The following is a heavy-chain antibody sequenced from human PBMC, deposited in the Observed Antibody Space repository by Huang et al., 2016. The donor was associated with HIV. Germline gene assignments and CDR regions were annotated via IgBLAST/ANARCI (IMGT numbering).Heavy chain of an antibody. CDR1: GYTFSSYT. CDR2: IDTNTGDP. Sequence: QVQLVQSGSELKKPGASLKVSCKASGYTFSSYTMNWVGQAPGQGLEWMGWIDTNTGDPTYAQGFTGRFVFSLDTSVSTAYLQISSLKAEDTAVYYCAREPSYYYDSSGYYRYYYYMDVWGKGTTVTVSS. J-gene: IGHJ6*03. CDR3: AREPSYYYDSSGYYRYYYYMDV. D-gene: IGHD3-22*01. V-gene: IGHV7-4-1*02.